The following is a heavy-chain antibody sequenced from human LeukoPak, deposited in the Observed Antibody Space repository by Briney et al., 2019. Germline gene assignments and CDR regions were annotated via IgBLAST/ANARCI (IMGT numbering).Heavy chain of an antibody. CDR3: ASHYGDYVWGHF. J-gene: IGHJ4*02. V-gene: IGHV3-21*01. Sequence: GGSLRLSCAASGFTFSSYSMNWVRQAPGKGLEWVSSISSSSSYIYYADSVKGRFTISRDNAKNSLYLQMNSLRAEDTAVYYCASHYGDYVWGHFWGQGTLVTVSS. CDR1: GFTFSSYS. CDR2: ISSSSSYI. D-gene: IGHD4-17*01.